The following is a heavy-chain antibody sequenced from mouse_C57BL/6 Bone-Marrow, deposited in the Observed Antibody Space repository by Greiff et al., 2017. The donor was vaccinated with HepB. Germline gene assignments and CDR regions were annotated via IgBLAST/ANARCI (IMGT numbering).Heavy chain of an antibody. Sequence: DVQLVESGGGLVKPGGSLKLSCAASGFTFSSYAMSWVRQTPEKRLEWVATISDGGSYTYYPDNVKGRFTISRDNAKNNLYLQMSHLKSEDTAMYYCARDRYYYCSRYYFDYWGQGTTLTVSS. CDR3: ARDRYYYCSRYYFDY. V-gene: IGHV5-4*01. CDR2: ISDGGSYT. CDR1: GFTFSSYA. D-gene: IGHD1-1*01. J-gene: IGHJ2*01.